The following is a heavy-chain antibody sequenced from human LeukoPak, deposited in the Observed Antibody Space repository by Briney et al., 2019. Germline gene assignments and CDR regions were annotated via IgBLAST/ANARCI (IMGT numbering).Heavy chain of an antibody. D-gene: IGHD1-26*01. V-gene: IGHV4-59*12. CDR2: IYHSGST. CDR3: ARDYRAFDI. CDR1: GGSISSYY. Sequence: PSETLSLTCTVSGGSISSYYWSWIRQPPGKGLEWIGEIYHSGSTNYNPSLKSRVTISVDESKNQFSLKLSSVTAADTAVYYCARDYRAFDIWGQGTMVTVSS. J-gene: IGHJ3*02.